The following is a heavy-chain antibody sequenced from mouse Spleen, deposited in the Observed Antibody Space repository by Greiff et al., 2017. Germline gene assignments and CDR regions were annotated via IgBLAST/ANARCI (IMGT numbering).Heavy chain of an antibody. Sequence: VQLQESGPELVKPGASVKISCKASGYSFTSYYIHWVKQRPGQGLEWIGWIYPGSGNTKYNEKFKGKATLTADTSSSTAYMQLSSLTSEDSAVYYCARSDYSNYEGFAYWGQGTLVTVSA. CDR1: GYSFTSYY. V-gene: IGHV1-66*01. D-gene: IGHD2-5*01. J-gene: IGHJ3*01. CDR2: IYPGSGNT. CDR3: ARSDYSNYEGFAY.